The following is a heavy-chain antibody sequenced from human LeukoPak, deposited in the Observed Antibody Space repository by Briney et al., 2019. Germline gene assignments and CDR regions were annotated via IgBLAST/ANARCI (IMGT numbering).Heavy chain of an antibody. J-gene: IGHJ4*02. D-gene: IGHD3-22*01. Sequence: SETLSLTCTVSGYSISSGYYWGWIRQPPGKGLEWTGSIYHSGSTYYNPSLKSRVTISVDTSKNQFSLKLSSVTAADTAVYYCARGLSYYDSSGYYSEPFDYWGQGTRVTVSS. CDR3: ARGLSYYDSSGYYSEPFDY. V-gene: IGHV4-38-2*02. CDR2: IYHSGST. CDR1: GYSISSGYY.